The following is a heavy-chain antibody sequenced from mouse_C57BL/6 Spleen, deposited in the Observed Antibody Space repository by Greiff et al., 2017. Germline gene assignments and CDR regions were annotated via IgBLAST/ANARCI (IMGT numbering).Heavy chain of an antibody. Sequence: EVHLVESGPGLVKPSQSLSLTCSVTGYSITSGYYWNWIRQFPGNKLEWMGYISYDGSNNYNPSLQNRISITRDTSKNQFFLKLNSVTTEDPATYYCASYYYGSRYAMDYWGQGTSVTVSS. CDR1: GYSITSGYY. V-gene: IGHV3-6*01. J-gene: IGHJ4*01. D-gene: IGHD1-1*01. CDR3: ASYYYGSRYAMDY. CDR2: ISYDGSN.